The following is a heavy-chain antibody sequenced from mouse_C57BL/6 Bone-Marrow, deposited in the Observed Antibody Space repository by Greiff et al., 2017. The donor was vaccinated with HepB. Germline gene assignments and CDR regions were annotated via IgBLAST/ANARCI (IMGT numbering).Heavy chain of an antibody. CDR1: GFNIKDDY. J-gene: IGHJ3*01. CDR2: IDPENGDT. D-gene: IGHD2-2*01. V-gene: IGHV14-4*01. Sequence: EVQLQESGAELVRPGASVKLSCTASGFNIKDDYMHWVKQRPEQGLEWIGWIDPENGDTEYASKFQGKATIPADTSSNTAYLQLSSLTSEDTAVYYCTTRGYDGTEFAYWGQGTLVTVSA. CDR3: TTRGYDGTEFAY.